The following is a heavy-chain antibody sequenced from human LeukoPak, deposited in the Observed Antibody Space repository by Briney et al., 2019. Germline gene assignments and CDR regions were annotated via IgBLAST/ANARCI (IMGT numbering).Heavy chain of an antibody. CDR2: INTNTGNP. V-gene: IGHV7-4-1*02. Sequence: GASVKVSCKASGYTFTNYTMNWVRQAPGQGLEWMGWINTNTGNPTYAQGFKGRFVFSLDTSVSTAYLQISSLKAEDTAVYYCARGINNMVRGVIITANWFDPWGQGTLVTVSS. CDR3: ARGINNMVRGVIITANWFDP. D-gene: IGHD3-10*01. J-gene: IGHJ5*02. CDR1: GYTFTNYT.